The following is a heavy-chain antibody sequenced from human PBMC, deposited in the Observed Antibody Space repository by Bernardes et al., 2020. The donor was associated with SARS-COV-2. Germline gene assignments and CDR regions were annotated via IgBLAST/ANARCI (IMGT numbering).Heavy chain of an antibody. J-gene: IGHJ5*02. Sequence: GRSLRLSCAASGFTFSSYAMSWVRQAPGKGLEWVSAISGSGGSTYYADSVKGRFTISRDNSKNTLYLQMNSLRAEDTAVYYCAKVPGTGSGHNWFDPWGQGTLVTVSS. CDR1: GFTFSSYA. CDR3: AKVPGTGSGHNWFDP. CDR2: ISGSGGST. V-gene: IGHV3-23*01. D-gene: IGHD3-10*01.